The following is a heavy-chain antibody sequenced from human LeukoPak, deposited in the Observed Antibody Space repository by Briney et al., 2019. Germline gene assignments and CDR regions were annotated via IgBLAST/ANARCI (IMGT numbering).Heavy chain of an antibody. CDR3: ATGKTLAGTERNFDF. D-gene: IGHD6-19*01. J-gene: IGHJ4*02. V-gene: IGHV4-39*07. Sequence: SETLSLTCAVSGASISSSNYYWGWVRQSPGKGLEWIGNIYSSGNTYYNPSLKSRVTMSVDTSKNRFSLKLSSVTAADTAVYYCATGKTLAGTERNFDFWGQGTLVTVSS. CDR1: GASISSSNYY. CDR2: IYSSGNT.